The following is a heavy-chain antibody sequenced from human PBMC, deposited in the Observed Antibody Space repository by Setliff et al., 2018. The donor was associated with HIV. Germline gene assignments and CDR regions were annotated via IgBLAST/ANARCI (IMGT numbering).Heavy chain of an antibody. D-gene: IGHD2-21*02. CDR2: IYHTGST. J-gene: IGHJ5*02. CDR1: GNSISSGYY. V-gene: IGHV4-38-2*01. Sequence: PSETLSLTCVVSGNSISSGYYWGWVRQPPGKGLEWIGGIYHTGSTYYNPSLKGRVTISVDTSKNQFSLKLTSVTAADTAVYYCARHDCGGDCSINWFDPWGQGTLVTVSS. CDR3: ARHDCGGDCSINWFDP.